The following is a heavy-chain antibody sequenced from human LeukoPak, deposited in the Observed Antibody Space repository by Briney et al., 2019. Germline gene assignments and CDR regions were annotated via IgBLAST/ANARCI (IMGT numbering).Heavy chain of an antibody. CDR2: ISGTGDTT. CDR3: AREGIGDRGALDI. D-gene: IGHD3-16*01. J-gene: IGHJ3*02. V-gene: IGHV3-23*01. Sequence: GGSLRLSCSASGFTFTTYAMTWVRQPPGKGLEWVSGISGTGDTTSYADSVKGRFTISRDNGKNSLYLQLNSLRAEDTAVYYCAREGIGDRGALDIWGQGTMVTVSS. CDR1: GFTFTTYA.